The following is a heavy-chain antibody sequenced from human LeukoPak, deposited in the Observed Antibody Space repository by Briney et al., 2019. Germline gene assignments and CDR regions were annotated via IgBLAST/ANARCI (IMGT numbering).Heavy chain of an antibody. CDR3: ARAGYYYGSGSPLDY. J-gene: IGHJ4*02. Sequence: GASVKVSCKASGYTFTSYYMHWVRQAPGQGLEWMGIINPGGGSTSYAQKFQGRVTMTRDTSTSTVYMELSSLGSEDTAVYYCARAGYYYGSGSPLDYWGQGTLVTVSS. V-gene: IGHV1-46*01. CDR2: INPGGGST. CDR1: GYTFTSYY. D-gene: IGHD3-10*01.